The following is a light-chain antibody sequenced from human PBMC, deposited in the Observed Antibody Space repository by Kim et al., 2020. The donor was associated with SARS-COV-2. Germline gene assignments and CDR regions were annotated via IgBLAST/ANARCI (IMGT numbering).Light chain of an antibody. CDR3: LQYNDYPIT. CDR2: ASS. V-gene: IGKV1D-16*01. J-gene: IGKJ5*01. CDR1: QDISTW. Sequence: DIQMTQSPSSLSAPLGDRVTITCRASQDISTWVAWFQQKPGKAPQCLIYASSTLQSGVPSRFSGSGSGTHFTLTISSLQPGDFATYYCLQYNDYPITFGQGTRLEIK.